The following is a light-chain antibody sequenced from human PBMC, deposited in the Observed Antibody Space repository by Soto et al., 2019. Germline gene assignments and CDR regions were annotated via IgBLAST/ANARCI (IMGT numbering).Light chain of an antibody. CDR2: DVT. Sequence: QSVLTQPRSVSGSPGQSVTISCTGTSSDVGFYTYISWYQQHPGKAPKLMIYDVTERPSGVPDRFSGSKSGNTASLTISGLQAEDEADYFCCSYAGSYTHVVFGGGTKVTVL. J-gene: IGLJ2*01. CDR3: CSYAGSYTHVV. V-gene: IGLV2-11*01. CDR1: SSDVGFYTY.